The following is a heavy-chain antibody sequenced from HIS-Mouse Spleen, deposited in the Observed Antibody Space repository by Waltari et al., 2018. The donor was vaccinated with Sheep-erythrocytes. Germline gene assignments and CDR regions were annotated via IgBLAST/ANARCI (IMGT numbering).Heavy chain of an antibody. CDR3: ARVRGYSYGFNWFDP. Sequence: QLQLQESGPGLVKPSETLSLTCTVSGGSISSSSYYWGWIRQPPGKGLEWIGSIYYSGRTCSNPSLKSRVTISVDTSKNQFSLKLSSVTAADTAVYYCARVRGYSYGFNWFDPWGQGTLVTVSS. CDR1: GGSISSSSYY. D-gene: IGHD5-18*01. J-gene: IGHJ5*02. V-gene: IGHV4-39*07. CDR2: IYYSGRT.